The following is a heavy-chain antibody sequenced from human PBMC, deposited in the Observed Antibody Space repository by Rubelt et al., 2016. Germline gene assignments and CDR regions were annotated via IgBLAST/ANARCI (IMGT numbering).Heavy chain of an antibody. J-gene: IGHJ4*02. V-gene: IGHV5-51*01. Sequence: EVQLVQSGAEVKKPGESLKISCKGSGYSFTSYWIGWVRQMPGKGLEWMGIIYPGDSDTRYSPSFQGQVTSSAEKSISTAYLQWSRLKTSDTAVYYCARLLQLWPFDYGGQGTLVTVSS. CDR3: ARLLQLWPFDY. CDR2: IYPGDSDT. CDR1: GYSFTSYW. D-gene: IGHD5-18*01.